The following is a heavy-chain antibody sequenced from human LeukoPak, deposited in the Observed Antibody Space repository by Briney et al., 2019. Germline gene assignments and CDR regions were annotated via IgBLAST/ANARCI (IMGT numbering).Heavy chain of an antibody. CDR1: GFTFSSYW. CDR2: IKRDGSDK. V-gene: IGHV3-7*03. J-gene: IGHJ6*02. CDR3: ARVIVWWTYGMDV. D-gene: IGHD2-21*01. Sequence: GGSLRLSCAASGFTFSSYWMSWVRQAPGKGLEWVANIKRDGSDKYYVGSVEGRFTISRDNAKNSLYLQMNSLRAEDTAVYYCARVIVWWTYGMDVWGQGTTVTVSS.